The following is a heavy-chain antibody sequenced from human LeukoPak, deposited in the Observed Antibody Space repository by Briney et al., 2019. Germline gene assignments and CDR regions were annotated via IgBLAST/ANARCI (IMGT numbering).Heavy chain of an antibody. D-gene: IGHD3-16*01. V-gene: IGHV3-23*01. CDR1: GFTFSSYA. CDR3: AKGGGLRGGYFDY. J-gene: IGHJ4*02. CDR2: ISGSGGGT. Sequence: PGGSLRLSCAASGFTFSSYAMSWVRQAPGKGLEWVSAISGSGGGTYYADSVKGRFTISRDNSKNTLYLQMNSLRAEDTAVYYGAKGGGLRGGYFDYWGQGTLVTVSS.